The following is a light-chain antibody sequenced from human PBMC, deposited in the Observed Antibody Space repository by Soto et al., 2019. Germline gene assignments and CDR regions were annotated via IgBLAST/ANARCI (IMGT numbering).Light chain of an antibody. CDR2: GAS. CDR3: QQYNDWRPLT. J-gene: IGKJ4*01. V-gene: IGKV3-15*01. CDR1: QSVGSN. Sequence: EVVMTQSPATLSVSPGERATLSCRASQSVGSNLAWYQQRPGQAPRLLIYGASTRATGISARFRGSGSGTEFTLTISSLQSEDFAVYYCQQYNDWRPLTFGGGTKVDIK.